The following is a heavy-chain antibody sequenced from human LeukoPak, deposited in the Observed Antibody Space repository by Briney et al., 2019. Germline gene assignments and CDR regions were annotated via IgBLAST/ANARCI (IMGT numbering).Heavy chain of an antibody. CDR3: ARDDKDTAY. CDR1: GFTVSSDY. D-gene: IGHD2-15*01. Sequence: GGSLRLSCAASGFTVSSDYMSWVRQAPGKGLEWVSYISSSSSTIYYADSVKGRFTISRDNAKNSLYLQMNSLRAEDTAVYYCARDDKDTAYWGQGTLVTVSS. CDR2: ISSSSSTI. V-gene: IGHV3-48*04. J-gene: IGHJ4*02.